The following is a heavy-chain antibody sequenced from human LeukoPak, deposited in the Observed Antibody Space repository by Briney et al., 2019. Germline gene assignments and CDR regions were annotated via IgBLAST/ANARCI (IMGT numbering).Heavy chain of an antibody. J-gene: IGHJ6*03. Sequence: QPGGSLRLSCAASGFTFSSYWMTWVRQAPGKGLEWVANIKQDGSEKYYVDSVKGRFTISRDNAKNSLYLQMNSLRAEDTAVYYCARVGIYYYYYYFMDVWGKGTTVTISS. D-gene: IGHD1-26*01. CDR2: IKQDGSEK. CDR1: GFTFSSYW. V-gene: IGHV3-7*01. CDR3: ARVGIYYYYYYFMDV.